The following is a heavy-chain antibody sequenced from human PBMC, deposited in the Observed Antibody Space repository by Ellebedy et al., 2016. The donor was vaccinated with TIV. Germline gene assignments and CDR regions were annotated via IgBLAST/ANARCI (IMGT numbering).Heavy chain of an antibody. D-gene: IGHD2-2*01. CDR1: GYTFTDYG. Sequence: ASVKVSXXASGYTFTDYGITWVRQAPGQGPEWMGWISTSNGDTKYAPSLQDRVTMTTDTSTRTAYMELRSLTSDDTAVYYCVRGGHQLPDWGPGTLVTVSS. V-gene: IGHV1-18*01. J-gene: IGHJ4*02. CDR3: VRGGHQLPD. CDR2: ISTSNGDT.